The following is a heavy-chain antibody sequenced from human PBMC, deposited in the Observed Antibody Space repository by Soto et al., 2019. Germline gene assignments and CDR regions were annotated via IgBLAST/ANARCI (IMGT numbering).Heavy chain of an antibody. V-gene: IGHV5-51*01. D-gene: IGHD3-9*01. CDR3: ARQSYYDVLTGYLNWFDS. CDR1: GFSFTSYW. Sequence: GESLKISCRGSGFSFTSYWIGLVRQMPGKGLEWMGIISPIDSDTRYSPSFEGQVTISADNSISTAYLHWSSLKASDTGIYYCARQSYYDVLTGYLNWFDSWGRGTQVTVSS. J-gene: IGHJ5*01. CDR2: ISPIDSDT.